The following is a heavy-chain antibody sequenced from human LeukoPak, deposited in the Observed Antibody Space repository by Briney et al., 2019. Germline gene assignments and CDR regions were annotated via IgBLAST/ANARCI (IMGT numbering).Heavy chain of an antibody. Sequence: SETLSLTCTVSGDSINNYYWSWIRQPPGRGLEWLGYIYYSGTTNYNPFLKSRVSISVDTSKNQFSLKLSSVTAADTAVYYCAREDSSGWYQRDPFDYWGQGTLVTVSS. J-gene: IGHJ4*02. CDR2: IYYSGTT. V-gene: IGHV4-59*01. CDR1: GDSINNYY. D-gene: IGHD6-19*01. CDR3: AREDSSGWYQRDPFDY.